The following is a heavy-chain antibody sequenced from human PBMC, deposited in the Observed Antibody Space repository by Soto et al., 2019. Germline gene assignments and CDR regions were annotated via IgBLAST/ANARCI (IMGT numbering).Heavy chain of an antibody. D-gene: IGHD3-16*01. Sequence: QVQLQESGPGLVKPSGTLSLSCTVSGGSISTDHWWTWVRQSPGERLGWIGEILHRGSTAYAPSPKSGATISVERSYNQVTRSLTSVAAAETPTNYGARRVFGDRSGAMDIWGRGTTVTVSS. CDR3: ARRVFGDRSGAMDI. V-gene: IGHV4-4*02. J-gene: IGHJ6*02. CDR1: GGSISTDHW. CDR2: ILHRGST.